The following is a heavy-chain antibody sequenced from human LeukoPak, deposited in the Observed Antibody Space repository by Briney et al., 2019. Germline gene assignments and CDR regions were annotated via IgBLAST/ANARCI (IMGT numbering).Heavy chain of an antibody. CDR3: ARGGRRFDY. CDR1: GFTFSNYW. J-gene: IGHJ4*02. V-gene: IGHV3-7*03. CDR2: IKQDGSEK. D-gene: IGHD1-26*01. Sequence: GGSLRLSCAASGFTFSNYWMTWVRQAPGKGLEWVANIKQDGSEKYYVDSVKGRFTIFRDNAKNSLYLQMNSLRAEDTAVYYCARGGRRFDYWGQGTLVTVSS.